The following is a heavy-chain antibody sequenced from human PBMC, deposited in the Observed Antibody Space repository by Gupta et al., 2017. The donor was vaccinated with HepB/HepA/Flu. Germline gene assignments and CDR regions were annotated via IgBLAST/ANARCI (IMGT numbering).Heavy chain of an antibody. J-gene: IGHJ5*02. CDR1: GFTFSAFW. D-gene: IGHD6-13*01. V-gene: IGHV3-7*01. CDR3: ARPGFAAAATFGWFNP. Sequence: EVQLVESGGDLVQPGGSLRLSCAASGFTFSAFWMSWVRQAPGKGLEWVANIKKDGSEKYYVDSVKGRFIISRENAKNSLYLQMNSLRVEDTAVYYCARPGFAAAATFGWFNPWGQGTLVTVSS. CDR2: IKKDGSEK.